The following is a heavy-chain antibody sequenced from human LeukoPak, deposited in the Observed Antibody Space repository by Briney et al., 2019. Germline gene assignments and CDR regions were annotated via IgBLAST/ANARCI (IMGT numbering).Heavy chain of an antibody. CDR2: INPSGGST. D-gene: IGHD4-17*01. Sequence: SSVKVSCKASGYTFTNYYIHWVRQAPGQELEWMGIINPSGGSTAYAQKFQGRVTMTSDTSTSTVYMELSSLRSEDTAVYYCARDEGGDYDDYSPYFDYWGQGTLVTVSS. J-gene: IGHJ4*02. CDR1: GYTFTNYY. CDR3: ARDEGGDYDDYSPYFDY. V-gene: IGHV1-46*01.